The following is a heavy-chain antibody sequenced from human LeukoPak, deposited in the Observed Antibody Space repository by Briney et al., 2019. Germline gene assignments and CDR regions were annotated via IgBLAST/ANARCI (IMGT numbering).Heavy chain of an antibody. V-gene: IGHV1-2*02. CDR1: GYTFTGYY. CDR2: INPNSGGT. J-gene: IGHJ5*02. Sequence: GASVKVSCKASGYTFTGYYMHWVRQAPGQGLEWMGWINPNSGGTNYAQKFQGRVTMTRDTSISTAYMELSRLRSDDTAVYYCARVYDILTDYSDWFDPWGQGTLVIVSS. D-gene: IGHD3-9*01. CDR3: ARVYDILTDYSDWFDP.